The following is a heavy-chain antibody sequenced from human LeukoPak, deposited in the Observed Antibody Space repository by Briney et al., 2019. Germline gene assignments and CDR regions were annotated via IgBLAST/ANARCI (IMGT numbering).Heavy chain of an antibody. J-gene: IGHJ1*01. CDR1: GFTFSTYA. CDR3: AKDLSPFGSSGYSGFFQH. V-gene: IGHV3-23*01. CDR2: IXGSGDKT. D-gene: IGHD3-22*01. Sequence: PGGSLRLSCEASGFTFSTYAMGWVRQPPGKGLEWASTIXGSGDKTYYADSVKGRSTISRDNSKNTVYLQMNSLRAEDTAVYFCAKDLSPFGSSGYSGFFQHRGQGTLVTVSS.